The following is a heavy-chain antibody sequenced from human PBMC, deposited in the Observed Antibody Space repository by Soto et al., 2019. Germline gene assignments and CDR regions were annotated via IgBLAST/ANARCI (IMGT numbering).Heavy chain of an antibody. CDR3: VRWPSKRYGFVY. CDR2: LYLAGAT. V-gene: IGHV3-53*01. CDR1: GFTVSDDY. J-gene: IGHJ4*02. D-gene: IGHD2-15*01. Sequence: PGGSLRLSCAASGFTVSDDYMIWVRQAPGKGLEGVSVLYLAGATNYADSVKGRFTISRDDSKNTLYLQMNNLRVEDTAVYYCVRWPSKRYGFVYWGQGTLVTVSS.